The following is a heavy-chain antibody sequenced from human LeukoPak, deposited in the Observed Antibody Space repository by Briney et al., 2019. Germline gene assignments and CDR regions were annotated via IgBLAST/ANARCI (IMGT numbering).Heavy chain of an antibody. Sequence: GGSLRLSCVASGFTLTNYWVHWVRQAPGKGLVWVSRINSDGTDTDYVDSVKGRFTMSRDNAKNTLYLQMNNLGADDTAVYYCVRSGYYSYFDDSGQGTLVTVSS. J-gene: IGHJ4*02. CDR3: VRSGYYSYFDD. D-gene: IGHD3-22*01. V-gene: IGHV3-74*01. CDR1: GFTLTNYW. CDR2: INSDGTDT.